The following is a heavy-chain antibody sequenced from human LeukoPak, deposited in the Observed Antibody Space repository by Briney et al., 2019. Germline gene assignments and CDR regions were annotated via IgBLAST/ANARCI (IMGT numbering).Heavy chain of an antibody. CDR1: GFTFSNYS. D-gene: IGHD6-13*01. CDR2: ISSSSSTI. V-gene: IGHV3-48*01. J-gene: IGHJ3*02. Sequence: GGSLRLSCEASGFTFSNYSMNWVRQAPGKGLEWVSYISSSSSTIYYADSVKGRFTISRDNGKNSLYLQMNSLRAEDTAVYYCASQLGDASDIWGQGTMVTVSS. CDR3: ASQLGDASDI.